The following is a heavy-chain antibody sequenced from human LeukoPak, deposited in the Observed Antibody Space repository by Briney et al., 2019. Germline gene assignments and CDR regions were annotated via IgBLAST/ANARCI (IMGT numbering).Heavy chain of an antibody. V-gene: IGHV1-3*01. D-gene: IGHD4-17*01. J-gene: IGHJ4*02. CDR2: INARNGDK. CDR1: GNTVCTSV. CDR3: ARERAGFGDYVE. Sequence: ALGKPSGYPAGNTVCTSVMHGLRQSPGLSGGGRGWINARNGDKKYSQKFQGRVTITRETSEGTVYMGLSSLRSEDTAVYSCARERAGFGDYVEWGQGALVIVSS.